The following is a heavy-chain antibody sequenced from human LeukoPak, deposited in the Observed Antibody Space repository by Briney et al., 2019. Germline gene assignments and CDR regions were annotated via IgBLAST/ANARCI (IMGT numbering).Heavy chain of an antibody. V-gene: IGHV3-23*01. CDR2: VSGSGGST. D-gene: IGHD3-3*01. CDR3: ARAELRFLEWLPIGY. J-gene: IGHJ4*02. Sequence: GGSLRLSCAASGFTFSSYAMSWIRRTPGKGLEWVSVVSGSGGSTYYADFVKGRFTVSRDNSKNTLYLQMNSLRAEDTAVYYCARAELRFLEWLPIGYWGQGTLVTVSS. CDR1: GFTFSSYA.